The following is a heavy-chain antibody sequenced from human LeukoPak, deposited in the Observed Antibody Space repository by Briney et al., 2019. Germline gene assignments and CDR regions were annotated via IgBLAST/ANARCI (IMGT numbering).Heavy chain of an antibody. D-gene: IGHD3-10*02. J-gene: IGHJ4*02. CDR3: TRCSSFDRGYCDF. CDR1: GYIFTSDG. CDR2: VSAYNFGT. Sequence: ASVKVSCSTSGYIFTSDGITCGRQAPGQGPEWMGWVSAYNFGTDYAQKFQGRVTMTADTSTGTVYMELRSLKSDDTAIYYCTRCSSFDRGYCDFWGQGTLVTVSS. V-gene: IGHV1-18*01.